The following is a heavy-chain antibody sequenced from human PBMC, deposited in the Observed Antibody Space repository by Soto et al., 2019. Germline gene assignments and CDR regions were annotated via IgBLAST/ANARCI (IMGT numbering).Heavy chain of an antibody. CDR1: GYTFTSYG. V-gene: IGHV1-18*01. CDR2: ISANNGNT. CDR3: ARDLSPVDTAMVSSY. D-gene: IGHD5-18*01. J-gene: IGHJ4*02. Sequence: ASVKVSCKASGYTFTSYGISWVRQAPGQGLEWMGWISANNGNTNYAQKLQGRVTMTTDTSTSTAYMELRSLRSDDTAVYYCARDLSPVDTAMVSSYWGQGTLVTVSS.